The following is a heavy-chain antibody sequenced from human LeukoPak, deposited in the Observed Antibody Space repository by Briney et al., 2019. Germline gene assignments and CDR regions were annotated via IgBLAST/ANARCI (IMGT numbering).Heavy chain of an antibody. Sequence: GASVKVSCKASEYTFTGYYMHWVRQAPGQGLEWMGWINPNSGGTNYAQKFQGWVTMTRDTSISTAYMELSRLRSDDTAVYYCARDSSSFKFDYWGQGTLVTVSS. V-gene: IGHV1-2*04. CDR1: EYTFTGYY. CDR3: ARDSSSFKFDY. J-gene: IGHJ4*02. D-gene: IGHD6-6*01. CDR2: INPNSGGT.